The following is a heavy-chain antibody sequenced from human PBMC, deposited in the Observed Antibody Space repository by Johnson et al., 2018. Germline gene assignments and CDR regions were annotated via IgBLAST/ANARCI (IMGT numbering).Heavy chain of an antibody. CDR2: IKQDGSEK. CDR1: GFTFSSYW. D-gene: IGHD3-10*01. J-gene: IGHJ3*02. V-gene: IGHV3-7*01. Sequence: VQLVESGGGLVQPGGSLRLSCAASGFTFSSYWMSWVPRAPGKGLGWVANIKQDGSEKYYVASVKGRFTISRENAKNSLYLQMKRRRAEDTAVYSCARELHQMTFGEGAFDIWGQGTMVTVSS. CDR3: ARELHQMTFGEGAFDI.